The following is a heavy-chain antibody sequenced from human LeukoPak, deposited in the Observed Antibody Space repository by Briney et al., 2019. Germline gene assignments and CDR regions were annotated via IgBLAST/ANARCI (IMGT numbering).Heavy chain of an antibody. Sequence: GGSLRLSCAASGFTFSSYSMNWVRQAPGKGLEWVSSITRSSSYIYYADSVKGRFTISRDNSENTLYLQMNSLRAEDTAVYYCARGGHYYDSSGYFKTFFDYWGQGTLVTVSS. D-gene: IGHD3-22*01. CDR1: GFTFSSYS. V-gene: IGHV3-21*04. CDR2: ITRSSSYI. J-gene: IGHJ4*02. CDR3: ARGGHYYDSSGYFKTFFDY.